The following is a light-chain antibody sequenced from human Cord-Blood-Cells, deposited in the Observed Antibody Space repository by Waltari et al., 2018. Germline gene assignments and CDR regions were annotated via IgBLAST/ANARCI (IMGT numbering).Light chain of an antibody. CDR1: SSDVGGYTY. CDR3: SSYAGSNNYV. Sequence: QSALTQPPSASGSPGQSVTLSCTGTSSDVGGYTYVSWYKQHPGKAPKLMICEVSKRPSGVPDRFSGSKSGNTASLTVSGLQAEDEADYYCSSYAGSNNYVFGTGTKVTVL. V-gene: IGLV2-8*01. J-gene: IGLJ1*01. CDR2: EVS.